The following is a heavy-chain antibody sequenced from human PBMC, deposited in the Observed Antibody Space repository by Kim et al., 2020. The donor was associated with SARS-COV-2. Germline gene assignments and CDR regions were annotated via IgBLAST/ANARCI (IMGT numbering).Heavy chain of an antibody. V-gene: IGHV3-21*01. J-gene: IGHJ4*02. CDR3: ASDGVVVVTGRFDD. Sequence: GGSLRLSCAASGFTFSSYSMNWVRQAPGKGLEWVSSISSSSSNIYYADSVKGRFTISRDNAKNSLYLQMHSLRAEDTAVYYCASDGVVVVTGRFDDWGQGTLVTVSS. CDR1: GFTFSSYS. CDR2: ISSSSSNI. D-gene: IGHD3-22*01.